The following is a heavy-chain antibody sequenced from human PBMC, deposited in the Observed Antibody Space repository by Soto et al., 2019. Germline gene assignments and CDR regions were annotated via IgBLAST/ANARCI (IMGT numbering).Heavy chain of an antibody. CDR1: GFMFSAYW. Sequence: EVQLVESGGGLVQPGGSLRLSCAASGFMFSAYWMSWVRQDPGKGLEWVATISGGATDKFYVDSVKGRFTISRDDTKNSLYLQMNSLRDEDTAVYYCVREDWQPFDSWGQGTLVTVSS. D-gene: IGHD2-21*01. J-gene: IGHJ4*02. V-gene: IGHV3-7*01. CDR3: VREDWQPFDS. CDR2: ISGGATDK.